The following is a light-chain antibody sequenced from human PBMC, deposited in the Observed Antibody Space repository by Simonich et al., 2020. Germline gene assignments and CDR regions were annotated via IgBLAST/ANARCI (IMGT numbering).Light chain of an antibody. CDR3: QQYYSTLGT. V-gene: IGKV4-1*01. Sequence: DIVMTQSPDSLAVSLGERATINCKSTQSVLYSSNNKNDLAWYQQKPGQPPKLLIYWASTRESVFPDRFSGSGSGTDFTLTISSLQAEDVAVYYCQQYYSTLGTFGQGTKVEIK. CDR2: WAS. J-gene: IGKJ1*01. CDR1: QSVLYSSNNKND.